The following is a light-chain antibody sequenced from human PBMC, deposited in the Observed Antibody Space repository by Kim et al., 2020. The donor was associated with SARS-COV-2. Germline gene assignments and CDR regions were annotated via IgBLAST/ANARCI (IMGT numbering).Light chain of an antibody. CDR3: QNYDGAPWT. J-gene: IGKJ1*01. CDR2: SAS. Sequence: ASVGDRVTITCRASQDINNYLAWYQQRPGKVPKVLIYSASALRSGVPSRFSGSGSGTDFTLTISSLQPEDVATYYCQNYDGAPWTFGQGTKVDSK. CDR1: QDINNY. V-gene: IGKV1-27*01.